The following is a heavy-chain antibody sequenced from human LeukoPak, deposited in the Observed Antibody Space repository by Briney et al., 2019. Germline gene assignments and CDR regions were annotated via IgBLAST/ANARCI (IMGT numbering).Heavy chain of an antibody. CDR1: GGSISSYY. D-gene: IGHD1-26*01. J-gene: IGHJ4*02. V-gene: IGHV4-4*09. Sequence: PSETLSLTCTVSGGSISSYYWSWIRQPPGKGLEWIGYIYTSGSTNYNPSLKSRVTISVDTSKNQFSLKLSSVTAADTAVYYCARAGTLGGSRTFDYWGQGTLVTVSS. CDR3: ARAGTLGGSRTFDY. CDR2: IYTSGST.